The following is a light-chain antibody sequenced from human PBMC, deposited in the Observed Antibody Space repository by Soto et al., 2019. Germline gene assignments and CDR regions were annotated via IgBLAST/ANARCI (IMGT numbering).Light chain of an antibody. V-gene: IGKV1-5*03. CDR3: QQYKSYWT. CDR2: KAS. CDR1: QSISSW. J-gene: IGKJ1*01. Sequence: DIQMTQSPSTLSAFVGDRVTITCRASQSISSWLAWYQQKPGKAPKLLIYKASSLQSGVPSRFSGSGSGAEFTLTLSSLQPDDFATYYCQQYKSYWTFGQGTKVEIK.